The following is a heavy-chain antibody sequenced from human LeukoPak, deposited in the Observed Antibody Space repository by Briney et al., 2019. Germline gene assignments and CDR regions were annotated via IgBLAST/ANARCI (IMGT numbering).Heavy chain of an antibody. J-gene: IGHJ4*02. D-gene: IGHD2-15*01. CDR2: IYSDRNT. CDR3: ARDSAFSSYSY. CDR1: GFTVSSSY. Sequence: GGSLRLSCTASGFTVSSSYISWVRQAPGKGLEWVSIIYSDRNTYYAASVKGRFTISRDDSKNTLLLQMDSLRAEDTAIYYCARDSAFSSYSYWGQGALVTVSS. V-gene: IGHV3-53*01.